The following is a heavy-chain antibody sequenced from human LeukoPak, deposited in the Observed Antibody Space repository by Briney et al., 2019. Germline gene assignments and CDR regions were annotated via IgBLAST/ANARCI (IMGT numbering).Heavy chain of an antibody. V-gene: IGHV4-4*07. CDR3: TRDRDGDYGMDV. D-gene: IGHD4-17*01. CDR2: FSASGSP. CDR1: GGSVSSHS. J-gene: IGHJ6*02. Sequence: SETLSLTCSVSGGSVSSHSWSWIRQPAGKGLEWIGRFSASGSPNYYPSLKSRVTMSEDTSKNQLSLILTSVTAADTTVYYCTRDRDGDYGMDVWGQGTTVTVSS.